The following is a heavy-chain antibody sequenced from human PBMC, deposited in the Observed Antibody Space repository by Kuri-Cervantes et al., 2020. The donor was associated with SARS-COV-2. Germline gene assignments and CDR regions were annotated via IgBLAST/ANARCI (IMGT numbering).Heavy chain of an antibody. J-gene: IGHJ6*02. V-gene: IGHV1-18*01. Sequence: ASVKVSCKASGYTFTSYGISWVRQAPGQGLEWMGWISAYNGNTNYAQKLQGRVTMNTDTSTSTAYMELRSLRSDETAVYYCARGGYSSSWPNYYYYYGMEAWGQGTTVTVSS. CDR3: ARGGYSSSWPNYYYYYGMEA. CDR2: ISAYNGNT. D-gene: IGHD6-13*01. CDR1: GYTFTSYG.